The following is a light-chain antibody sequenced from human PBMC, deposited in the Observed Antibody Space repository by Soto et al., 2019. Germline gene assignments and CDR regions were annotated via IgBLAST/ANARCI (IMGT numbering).Light chain of an antibody. CDR2: AAS. J-gene: IGKJ4*01. Sequence: DIQMTQSPSSLSASVGDRVTITCRASQSISSYFNWYQQKPRKAPMLLIYAASSLQSGVPSRFSGSGSGTDFTLTISSLQPEEFATYYCQQSYSTPPTFGGGTQVEIK. CDR3: QQSYSTPPT. V-gene: IGKV1-39*01. CDR1: QSISSY.